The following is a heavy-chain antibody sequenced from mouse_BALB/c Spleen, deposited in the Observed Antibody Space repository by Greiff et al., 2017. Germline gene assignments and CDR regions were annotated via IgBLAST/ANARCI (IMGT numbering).Heavy chain of an antibody. Sequence: QLQQSGAELVRPGALVKLSCKASGFNIKDYYMHWVKQRPEQGLEWIGWIDPENGNTIYDPKFQGKASITADTSSNTAYLQLSSLTSEDTAVYYCARGGSPGYLDYWGQGTTLTVAS. J-gene: IGHJ2*01. V-gene: IGHV14-1*02. CDR3: ARGGSPGYLDY. CDR1: GFNIKDYY. CDR2: IDPENGNT. D-gene: IGHD1-1*01.